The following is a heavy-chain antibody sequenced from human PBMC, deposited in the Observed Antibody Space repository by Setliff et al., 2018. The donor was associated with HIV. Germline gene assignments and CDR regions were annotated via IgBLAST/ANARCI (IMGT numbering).Heavy chain of an antibody. CDR1: GGSISSSRYY. V-gene: IGHV4-39*01. CDR2: IYYSGNT. CDR3: ARQGPSPSSAAATDWFDP. Sequence: PSETLSLTCTVSGGSISSSRYYWGWIRQPPGKGLEWIGTIYYSGNTYYNSSFKSRVTISVDTSKNQSSLKLSSVTAADTAVFYCARQGPSPSSAAATDWFDPWGQGTLVTVSS. D-gene: IGHD6-13*01. J-gene: IGHJ5*02.